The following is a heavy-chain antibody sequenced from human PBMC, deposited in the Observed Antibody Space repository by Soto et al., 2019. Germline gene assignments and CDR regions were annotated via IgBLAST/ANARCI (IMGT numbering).Heavy chain of an antibody. Sequence: ASVKVSCKASGGTFSSYTISWVRQAPGQGLEWIGRIIPILGIANYAQKFQGRVTITADKSTNTAYMELSRLRSEDTAVYYCAREPQWLVAFDYWGQGTLVTVSS. CDR2: IIPILGIA. D-gene: IGHD6-19*01. CDR3: AREPQWLVAFDY. V-gene: IGHV1-69*04. J-gene: IGHJ4*02. CDR1: GGTFSSYT.